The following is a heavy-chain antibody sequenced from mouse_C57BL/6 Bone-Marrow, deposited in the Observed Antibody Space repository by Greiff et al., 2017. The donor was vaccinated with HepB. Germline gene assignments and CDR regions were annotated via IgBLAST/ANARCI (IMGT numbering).Heavy chain of an antibody. CDR3: ARGITTVATGFDY. CDR2: IHPNSGST. Sequence: VQLQQSGAELVKPGASVKLSCKASGYTFTSYWMHWVKQRPGQGLEWIGMIHPNSGSTNYNEKFKSKATLTVDKSSSTAYMQLSSRTSEDSAVYYCARGITTVATGFDYWGQGTTLTVS. J-gene: IGHJ2*01. CDR1: GYTFTSYW. V-gene: IGHV1-64*01. D-gene: IGHD1-1*01.